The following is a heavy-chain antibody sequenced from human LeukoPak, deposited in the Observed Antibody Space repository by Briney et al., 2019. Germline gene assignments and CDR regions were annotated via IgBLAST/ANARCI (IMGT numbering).Heavy chain of an antibody. Sequence: PETLSLTCTVSGGSISSSSYYWGWIRQPPGKGLEWIGSIYYSGRTYYNPSLKSRVTISVDTSKNQFSLKLSSVTAADTAVYYCARREDIVIVPAHAFDIWGQGTMVTVSS. V-gene: IGHV4-39*07. CDR3: ARREDIVIVPAHAFDI. D-gene: IGHD2-2*01. J-gene: IGHJ3*02. CDR2: IYYSGRT. CDR1: GGSISSSSYY.